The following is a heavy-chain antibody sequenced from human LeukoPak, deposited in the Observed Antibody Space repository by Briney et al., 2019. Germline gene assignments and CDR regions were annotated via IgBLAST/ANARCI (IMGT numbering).Heavy chain of an antibody. D-gene: IGHD3-22*01. Sequence: GGSLRLSCAASGFTFSSYGMHWVRQAPGKGLEWVVFIRYDGSNKYYADSVKGRFTISRDNSKNTLYLQMNSLRAEDTAVYYCAKADDYYDSSGYPYWGQGTLVTVSS. CDR1: GFTFSSYG. J-gene: IGHJ4*02. V-gene: IGHV3-30*02. CDR3: AKADDYYDSSGYPY. CDR2: IRYDGSNK.